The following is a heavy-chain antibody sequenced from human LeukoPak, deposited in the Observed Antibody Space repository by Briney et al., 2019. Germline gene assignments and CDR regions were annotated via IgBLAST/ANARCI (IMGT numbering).Heavy chain of an antibody. D-gene: IGHD3-3*01. CDR2: IYHSGST. V-gene: IGHV4-39*01. Sequence: SETLSLTCTVSGGSISSSRYYWGWIRQPPGKGLEWIGSIYHSGSTYYNPSLKSRVTIPVDTSKNQFSLKLSSVTAADTALYYCASVANDFWSGDSTRGAFDIWGQGTLVTVSS. CDR3: ASVANDFWSGDSTRGAFDI. CDR1: GGSISSSRYY. J-gene: IGHJ3*02.